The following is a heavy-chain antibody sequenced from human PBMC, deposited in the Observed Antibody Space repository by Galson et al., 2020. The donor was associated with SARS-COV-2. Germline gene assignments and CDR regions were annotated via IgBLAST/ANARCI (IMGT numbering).Heavy chain of an antibody. CDR2: IYSGGST. CDR1: GFTVSSNY. D-gene: IGHD1-26*01. Sequence: GGSLRLSCAASGFTVSSNYMSWVRQAPGKGLEWVSVIYSGGSTYYADSVKGRFTISRDNSKNTLYLQMNSLRAEDTAVYYCARGKWEPANPYYMDVWGKGTTVTVSS. V-gene: IGHV3-53*01. J-gene: IGHJ6*03. CDR3: ARGKWEPANPYYMDV.